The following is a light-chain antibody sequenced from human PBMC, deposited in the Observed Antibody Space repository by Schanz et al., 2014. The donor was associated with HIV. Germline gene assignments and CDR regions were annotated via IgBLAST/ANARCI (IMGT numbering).Light chain of an antibody. Sequence: DIQMTQSPSSLSASLRDRVTITCRASQTIFTDLAWYQQKPGEAPKLLIYKASILDRGVPSRFSGSGSGTEFTLTINSLQSDDFATYYCQQYVGFCHTFGQGTKVEGK. CDR3: QQYVGFCHT. V-gene: IGKV1-5*03. J-gene: IGKJ1*01. CDR2: KAS. CDR1: QTIFTD.